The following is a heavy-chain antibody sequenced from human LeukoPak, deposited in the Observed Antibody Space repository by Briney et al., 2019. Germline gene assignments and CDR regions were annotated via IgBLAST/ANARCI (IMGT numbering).Heavy chain of an antibody. CDR1: GYTLTELS. CDR2: FDPEDGET. CDR3: ATPYGIVAADDAFDI. J-gene: IGHJ3*02. Sequence: GASVKVSCKVSGYTLTELSMHWVRQAPGKGLEWMGGFDPEDGETIYAQKFQGRVTMTEDTSTDTAYMELSSLRSEDTAVYYCATPYGIVAADDAFDIWGQGTMVTVSS. D-gene: IGHD1-26*01. V-gene: IGHV1-24*01.